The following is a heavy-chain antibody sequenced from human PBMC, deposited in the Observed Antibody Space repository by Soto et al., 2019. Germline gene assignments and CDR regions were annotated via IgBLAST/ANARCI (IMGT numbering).Heavy chain of an antibody. CDR1: GVTFSSYA. J-gene: IGHJ6*02. Sequence: QVQLVQSGAEVKKPGSSVKVSCNASGVTFSSYAISWVRQAPGQGLEWMGGIIPIFGTANYAQQFQGRVTITADESTSTAYMELSSLRSEDTAVYYCARNYYGSGSYYPDYYYGMDVWGQGTTVTVSS. V-gene: IGHV1-69*01. CDR2: IIPIFGTA. CDR3: ARNYYGSGSYYPDYYYGMDV. D-gene: IGHD3-10*01.